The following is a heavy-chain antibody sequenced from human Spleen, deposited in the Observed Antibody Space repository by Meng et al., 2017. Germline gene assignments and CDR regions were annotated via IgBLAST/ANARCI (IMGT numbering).Heavy chain of an antibody. V-gene: IGHV4-4*02. CDR3: ARNLVGSSLDY. J-gene: IGHJ4*02. D-gene: IGHD1-14*01. CDR2: IYHSGRA. CDR1: GGSISTRDW. Sequence: HVQLPESGPGLVKPSGTLSLTCAVSGGSISTRDWWTWVRQPPGKGLEWIGEIYHSGRANYIPTLKSRVTISVDKSKNQFSLDLRSVIAADTAVYFCARNLVGSSLDYWGQGTLVTVSS.